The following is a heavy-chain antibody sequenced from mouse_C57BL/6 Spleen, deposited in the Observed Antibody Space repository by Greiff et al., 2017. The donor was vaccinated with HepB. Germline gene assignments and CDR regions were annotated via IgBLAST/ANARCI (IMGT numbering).Heavy chain of an antibody. V-gene: IGHV1-64*01. CDR3: ARSLFITAVVAFYYFDY. CDR1: GYTFTSYW. J-gene: IGHJ2*01. D-gene: IGHD1-1*01. Sequence: VQLQQPGAELVKPGASVKLSCKASGYTFTSYWMHWVKQRPGQGLEWIGMIHPNSGSTNYNEKFKSKATLTVDKSSSTAYMQLSSLTSEDAAVYYCARSLFITAVVAFYYFDYWGQGTTLTVSS. CDR2: IHPNSGST.